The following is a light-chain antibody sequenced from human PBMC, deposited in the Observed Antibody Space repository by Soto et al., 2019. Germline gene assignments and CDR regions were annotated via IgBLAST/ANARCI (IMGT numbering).Light chain of an antibody. CDR2: AAS. V-gene: IGKV1-12*01. J-gene: IGKJ3*01. CDR3: QQANSFPPEFT. CDR1: QGFSSW. Sequence: DLQMTQSPSSVSASVGDRVTITCRASQGFSSWLAWYQQKPGKAPKLLIYAASSLQSGVPSRFSGSGSGTDFTLTISSLQPEDFATYYCQQANSFPPEFTFGPGTKVDIK.